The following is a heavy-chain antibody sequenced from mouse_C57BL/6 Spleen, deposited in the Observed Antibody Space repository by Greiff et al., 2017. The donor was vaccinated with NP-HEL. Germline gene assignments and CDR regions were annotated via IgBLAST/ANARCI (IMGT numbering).Heavy chain of an antibody. Sequence: VQLQQSGAELVRPGASVKLSCTASGFNITDYYMHWVKQRPEQGLEWIGRIDPEDGDTEYAQKFQGKATMTADTSSNTAYLQLSSLTSEDTAVYYCTRGFITTVNFDVWGTGTTVTVSS. CDR1: GFNITDYY. J-gene: IGHJ1*03. CDR3: TRGFITTVNFDV. CDR2: IDPEDGDT. D-gene: IGHD1-2*01. V-gene: IGHV14-1*01.